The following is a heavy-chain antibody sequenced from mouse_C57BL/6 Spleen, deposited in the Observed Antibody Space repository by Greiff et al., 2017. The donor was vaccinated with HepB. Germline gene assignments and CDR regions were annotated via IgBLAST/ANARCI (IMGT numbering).Heavy chain of an antibody. V-gene: IGHV1-82*01. CDR3: ASYYDYGFAY. Sequence: QVQLKESGPELVKPGASVKISCKASGYAFSSSWMNWVKQRPGKGLEWIGRIYPGDGDTNYNGKFKGKATLTADKSSSTAYMQLSSLTSEDSAVYFCASYYDYGFAYWGQGTLVTVSA. CDR1: GYAFSSSW. CDR2: IYPGDGDT. J-gene: IGHJ3*01. D-gene: IGHD2-4*01.